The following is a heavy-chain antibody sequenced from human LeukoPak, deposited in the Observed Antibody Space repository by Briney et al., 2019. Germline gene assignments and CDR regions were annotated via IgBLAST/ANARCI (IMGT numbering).Heavy chain of an antibody. J-gene: IGHJ4*02. Sequence: PSETLSLTCGVYGVSFTGNYWIWIRQPPGKRPEWIGEINDDGYTNYNPSLRSRVTVSLDTSENHLSLRLTSVTAADTAVYYCARIRCGHTDDICYNHWGQGTLVTVSS. CDR1: GVSFTGNY. V-gene: IGHV4-34*01. D-gene: IGHD2-2*02. CDR2: INDDGYT. CDR3: ARIRCGHTDDICYNH.